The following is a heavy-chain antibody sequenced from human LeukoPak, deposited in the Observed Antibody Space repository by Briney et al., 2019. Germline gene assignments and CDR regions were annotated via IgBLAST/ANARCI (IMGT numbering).Heavy chain of an antibody. CDR1: GFTFSDYY. Sequence: GGSLRLSCAASGFTFSDYYMSWIRQAPGKGLEWISYISSSSNYKNYADSVQGRFTISRDNAKSSLYLQTNGLRAVDTAVYYCARHGLYDSTDYWTFQHWGQGTLVTVSS. D-gene: IGHD3-22*01. J-gene: IGHJ1*01. CDR2: ISSSSNYK. CDR3: ARHGLYDSTDYWTFQH. V-gene: IGHV3-11*06.